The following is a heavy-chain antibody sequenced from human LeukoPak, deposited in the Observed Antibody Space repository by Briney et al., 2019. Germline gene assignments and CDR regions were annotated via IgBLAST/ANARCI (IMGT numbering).Heavy chain of an antibody. Sequence: ASVKVSCKASGYTFTGYYMHWVRQAPGQGLEWMGWINPNSGGTNYAQKFQGRVTMTRDTSISTAYMELSRLRSDDTAVYYCARLIAAAGPYYYYYYYMDVWGKGTTVTVSS. CDR1: GYTFTGYY. J-gene: IGHJ6*03. CDR3: ARLIAAAGPYYYYYYYMDV. D-gene: IGHD6-13*01. CDR2: INPNSGGT. V-gene: IGHV1-2*02.